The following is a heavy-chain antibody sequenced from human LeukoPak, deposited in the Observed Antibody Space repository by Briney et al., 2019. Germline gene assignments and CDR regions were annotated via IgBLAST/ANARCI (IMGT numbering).Heavy chain of an antibody. V-gene: IGHV1-2*02. CDR1: GYTFTANY. J-gene: IGHJ4*02. D-gene: IGHD1-14*01. CDR2: INTNSGGT. CDR3: TCSGITGTGYFFHY. Sequence: ASVKVSCKASGYTFTANYRHWVRQAPGQGLEWMGWINTNSGGTNYAQKFQDRVTMTRYTALTTANMELSKLTAYNSGTYSCTCSGITGTGYFFHYWGQGTLVTVSS.